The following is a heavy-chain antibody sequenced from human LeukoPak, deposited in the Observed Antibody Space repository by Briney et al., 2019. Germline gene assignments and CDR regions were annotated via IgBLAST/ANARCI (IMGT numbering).Heavy chain of an antibody. V-gene: IGHV4-59*01. CDR3: ARLPGRVEKSRFFDY. Sequence: PSETLSLTCSVSGGSISSYYWSWIRQPPGKGLEWIGYIYNSESTNYNPSLKSRVTISVDTSKNQFSLKLSSVTAADTAVYYCARLPGRVEKSRFFDYWGQGTLVTVSS. CDR1: GGSISSYY. J-gene: IGHJ4*02. CDR2: IYNSEST. D-gene: IGHD1-14*01.